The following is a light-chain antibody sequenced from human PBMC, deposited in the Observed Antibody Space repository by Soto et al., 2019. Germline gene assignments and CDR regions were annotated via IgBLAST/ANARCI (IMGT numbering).Light chain of an antibody. V-gene: IGKV1-6*01. CDR1: QDIRVD. J-gene: IGKJ2*01. CDR2: AAS. Sequence: AIQMTQSPPSLSASVGDRVIITCRASQDIRVDVGWLQQRPGHAPNLLIYAASTLHTGVPSTFTGSGSGTDFTLTINALQLEDVAAEYCLQDYDIPYTFGQGTKVEI. CDR3: LQDYDIPYT.